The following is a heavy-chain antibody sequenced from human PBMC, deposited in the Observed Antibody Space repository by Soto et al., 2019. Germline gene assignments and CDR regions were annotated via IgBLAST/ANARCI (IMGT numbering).Heavy chain of an antibody. D-gene: IGHD6-19*01. J-gene: IGHJ4*02. CDR3: VAGQYFFDY. CDR1: GFKFSSYG. CDR2: ISYDGSNK. Sequence: GGSQRLSCAASGFKFSSYGMHWVRQAPGKGLEWVAVISYDGSNKYYADSVKGRFTISRDNSKNSLYLQMNSLRAEDTAVYYCVAGQYFFDYCGQGTLVTVSS. V-gene: IGHV3-30*03.